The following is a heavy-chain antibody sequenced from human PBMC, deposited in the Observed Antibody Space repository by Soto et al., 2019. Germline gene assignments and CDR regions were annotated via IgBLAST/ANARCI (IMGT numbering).Heavy chain of an antibody. V-gene: IGHV1-69*13. J-gene: IGHJ6*02. Sequence: SVKNSCKASGGTFSSYAISWVRQAPGQGLEWMGGIIPIFGTANYAQKFQGRVTITADESTSTAYMELRSLRSEDTAVYYCARGSYSSGWEHYYYYGMDVWGQGTTVTVSS. CDR2: IIPIFGTA. CDR1: GGTFSSYA. CDR3: ARGSYSSGWEHYYYYGMDV. D-gene: IGHD6-19*01.